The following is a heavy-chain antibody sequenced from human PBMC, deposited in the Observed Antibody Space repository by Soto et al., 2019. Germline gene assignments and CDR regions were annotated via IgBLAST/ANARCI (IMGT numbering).Heavy chain of an antibody. CDR2: INAGNGNT. CDR3: TIDGGISSAWSQLLAP. V-gene: IGHV1-3*01. D-gene: IGHD3-16*01. J-gene: IGHJ5*02. Sequence: GASVKVSCKASGYTFTSYAMHWVRQAPGQRLEWMGWINAGNGNTKYSQKFQGRVTITRDTSASTAYMELSSLRSEDTAVCYCTIDGGISSAWSQLLAPWGQGTLVIVSS. CDR1: GYTFTSYA.